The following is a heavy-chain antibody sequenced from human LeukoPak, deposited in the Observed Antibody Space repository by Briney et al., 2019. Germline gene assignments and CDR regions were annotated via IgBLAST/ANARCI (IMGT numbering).Heavy chain of an antibody. CDR2: IYYSGST. CDR1: GYSISSGYY. J-gene: IGHJ5*02. CDR3: ARSNGDYNWFDP. D-gene: IGHD4-17*01. V-gene: IGHV4-38-2*01. Sequence: SETLSLTCAVSGYSISSGYYWGWIRQPPGKGLEWIGTIYYSGSTYYNPSLKSRVTISVDTSKNQFSLKLSSVTAADTAVYYCARSNGDYNWFDPWGQGTLVTVSS.